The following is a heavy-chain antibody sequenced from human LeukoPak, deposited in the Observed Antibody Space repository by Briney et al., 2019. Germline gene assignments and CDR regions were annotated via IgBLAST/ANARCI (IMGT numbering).Heavy chain of an antibody. Sequence: PGGSLRLSCAASGFSFSSFDMNWVRQAPGKGLEWVSSISSSSSYIYYADSVKGRFTISRDNAKNSLYLQMNSLRAEDTAVYYCARGYYDSSGPTGHDAFDIWGQGTMVTVSS. CDR2: ISSSSSYI. CDR1: GFSFSSFD. CDR3: ARGYYDSSGPTGHDAFDI. V-gene: IGHV3-21*01. D-gene: IGHD3-22*01. J-gene: IGHJ3*02.